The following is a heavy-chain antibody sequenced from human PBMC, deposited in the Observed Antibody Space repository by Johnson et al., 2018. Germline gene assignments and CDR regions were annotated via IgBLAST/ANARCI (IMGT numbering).Heavy chain of an antibody. V-gene: IGHV3-30*18. J-gene: IGHJ1*01. CDR2: ISYDGSNK. CDR3: AKGEQWLDAGVQH. Sequence: QVQLVQSGGGVVQPGRSLRLSCAASGFTFSSYGMHWVRQAPGKGLECVAVISYDGSNKYYADSVKGRVTISRDNSKNTLDLQMNSLGAEDTAVYYCAKGEQWLDAGVQHWGQGTLVTVSS. CDR1: GFTFSSYG. D-gene: IGHD6-19*01.